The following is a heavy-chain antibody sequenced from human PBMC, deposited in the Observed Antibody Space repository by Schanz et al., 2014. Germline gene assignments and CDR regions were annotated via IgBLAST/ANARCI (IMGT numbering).Heavy chain of an antibody. CDR2: ISGSGGTT. V-gene: IGHV3-NL1*01. CDR1: GFSLNTYG. J-gene: IGHJ4*02. CDR3: ARPRFDYGEVDY. D-gene: IGHD4-17*01. Sequence: QAQLMESGGGVVQPGTSLILSCSVSGFSLNTYGIHWFRQPAGKGLEWVSGISGSGGTTHYADSVRGRFTISRDRFQNTLYLRMSSLRAEDTAVYYCARPRFDYGEVDYWGQGTLVTVSS.